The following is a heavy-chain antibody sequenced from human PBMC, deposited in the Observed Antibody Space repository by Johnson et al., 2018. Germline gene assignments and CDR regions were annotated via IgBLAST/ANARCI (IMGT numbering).Heavy chain of an antibody. CDR3: ARDTLPISGTPWDYGMDV. J-gene: IGHJ6*02. V-gene: IGHV3-7*01. D-gene: IGHD1-7*01. CDR2: IKQDGSEK. Sequence: EVQLVESGGGVVQPGRSLRLSCVASGFTFSNYGMHWVRQAPGTGLEWVANIKQDGSEKYYVDSVEGRFTISRDNAKNSLYLEMNSLRAEDTAVYYCARDTLPISGTPWDYGMDVWGQGTTVTVSS. CDR1: GFTFSNYG.